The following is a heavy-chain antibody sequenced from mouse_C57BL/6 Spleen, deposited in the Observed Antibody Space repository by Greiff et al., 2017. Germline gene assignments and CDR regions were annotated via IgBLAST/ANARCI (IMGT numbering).Heavy chain of an antibody. D-gene: IGHD1-1*01. J-gene: IGHJ2*01. V-gene: IGHV1-7*01. CDR2: INPSSGYT. Sequence: QVQLKQSGAELAKPGASVKLSCKASGYTFTSYWMHWVKQRPGQGLEWIGYINPSSGYTKYNQKFKGKATLTVDKSSSTAYMQLSSLTYEDSAVYYCAREYYYGSSDYWGQGTTLTVSS. CDR3: AREYYYGSSDY. CDR1: GYTFTSYW.